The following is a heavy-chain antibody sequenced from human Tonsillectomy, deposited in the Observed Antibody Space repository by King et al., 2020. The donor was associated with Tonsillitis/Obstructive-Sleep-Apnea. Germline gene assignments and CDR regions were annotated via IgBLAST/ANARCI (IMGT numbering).Heavy chain of an antibody. CDR1: GGSISSSNC. Sequence: QLQLQESGPGLVKPSGTLSLTCAVSGGSISSSNCWSWVRQPPGKGLEWMGEIYHSWSTNYHPSLKSRVTISVDKSKNQFSLKLRSVTAADTAVDYCARDSPPDSTAWVWFDPWGQGTLVTVSS. CDR2: IYHSWST. J-gene: IGHJ5*02. V-gene: IGHV4-4*02. CDR3: ARDSPPDSTAWVWFDP. D-gene: IGHD2/OR15-2a*01.